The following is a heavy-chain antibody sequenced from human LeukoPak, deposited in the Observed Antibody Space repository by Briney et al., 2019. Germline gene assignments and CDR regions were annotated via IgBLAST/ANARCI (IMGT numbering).Heavy chain of an antibody. CDR2: ISGSGDRT. J-gene: IGHJ4*02. Sequence: GGSLRLSCAASGFTFSSYGMNWVRQAPGKGLEWVSRISGSGDRTYHADSVKGRFTISRDNSRNMLYLQMNSLRAEDTAIYYCVEIAAAAPFDCWGQGTLVTVSS. CDR1: GFTFSSYG. CDR3: VEIAAAAPFDC. D-gene: IGHD6-13*01. V-gene: IGHV3-23*01.